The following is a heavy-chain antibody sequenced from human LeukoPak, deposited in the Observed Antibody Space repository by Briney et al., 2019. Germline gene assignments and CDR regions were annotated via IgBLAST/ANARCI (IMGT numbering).Heavy chain of an antibody. CDR2: ITSGSGSTI. J-gene: IGHJ3*02. CDR3: ARDLLERPRSAFDI. Sequence: GGSLRLSCAASGFTFSSYEMNWVRQAPGKGLEGVSYITSGSGSTIYYADSVKGRFTISRDNAKNSQYLQMNSLRAEDTAVYYCARDLLERPRSAFDIWGQGTMVPVSS. CDR1: GFTFSSYE. V-gene: IGHV3-48*03. D-gene: IGHD1-1*01.